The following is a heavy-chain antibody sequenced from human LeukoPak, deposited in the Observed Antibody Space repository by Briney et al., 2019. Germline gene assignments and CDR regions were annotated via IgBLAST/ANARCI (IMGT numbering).Heavy chain of an antibody. J-gene: IGHJ3*02. V-gene: IGHV3-53*01. CDR1: GFTVSSNY. D-gene: IGHD6-19*01. CDR3: ARDLSSGWSADAFDI. CDR2: IYSGGST. Sequence: PGGSMRLSCAASGFTVSSNYMSWVRQAPGRGLEWVSGIYSGGSTYYADSVKGRFTISRDNSKNTLYLQMNSLRAEDTAVYYCARDLSSGWSADAFDIWGQGTMVTVSS.